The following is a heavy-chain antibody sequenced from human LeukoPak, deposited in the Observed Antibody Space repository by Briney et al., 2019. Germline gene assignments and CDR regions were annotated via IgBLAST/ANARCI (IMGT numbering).Heavy chain of an antibody. D-gene: IGHD2-2*01. CDR3: ARDTGYCSSTSCWFDP. V-gene: IGHV3-21*01. Sequence: GGSLRLSCAASGFTFSDYSMNWVRRAPGKGLEWVSSISSSSSYIYYADSVKGRFTISRDNAENSLYLQMNSLRAEDTAVYYCARDTGYCSSTSCWFDPWGQGTLVTVSS. J-gene: IGHJ5*02. CDR1: GFTFSDYS. CDR2: ISSSSSYI.